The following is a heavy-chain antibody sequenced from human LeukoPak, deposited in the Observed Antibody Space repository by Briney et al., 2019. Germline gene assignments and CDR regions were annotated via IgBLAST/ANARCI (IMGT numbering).Heavy chain of an antibody. D-gene: IGHD1-1*01. J-gene: IGHJ6*03. CDR2: RYDGSNK. Sequence: PGGSLRLSCAASGFTFSSYGIHWVRQAPGKGLEWVAFRYDGSNKYHADSVKGRFTISRDNSKNTVYLQMNSLRAEDTAVYFCAKEYGYDYNYFYSMDVWGKGTTVTISS. V-gene: IGHV3-30*02. CDR1: GFTFSSYG. CDR3: AKEYGYDYNYFYSMDV.